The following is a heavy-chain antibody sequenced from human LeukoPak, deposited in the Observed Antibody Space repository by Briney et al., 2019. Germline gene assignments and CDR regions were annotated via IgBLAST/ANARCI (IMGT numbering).Heavy chain of an antibody. D-gene: IGHD7-27*01. Sequence: GASVKVSCKASGYTFTSYAISWVRQAPGQGLEWMGGIIPIFGTANYAQKFQGRVTITADESTSTAYMELSSLRSEDTAVYYCASPSGDHVHYFDYWGQGTLVTVSS. J-gene: IGHJ4*02. CDR2: IIPIFGTA. CDR3: ASPSGDHVHYFDY. V-gene: IGHV1-69*13. CDR1: GYTFTSYA.